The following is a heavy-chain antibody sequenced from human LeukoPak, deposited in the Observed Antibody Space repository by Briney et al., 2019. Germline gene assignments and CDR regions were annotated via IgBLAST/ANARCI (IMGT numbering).Heavy chain of an antibody. V-gene: IGHV1-2*06. Sequence: ASVKVSCKASGYTFTGYYMHWVRQAPGQGLEWMGRINPNSGNTNSAQKLQGRVTMTTDTSTSTAYMELRSLRSDDAAVYYCARDHVGGGSYSSGERLYWGQGTLVTVSS. CDR2: INPNSGNT. CDR3: ARDHVGGGSYSSGERLY. J-gene: IGHJ4*02. CDR1: GYTFTGYY. D-gene: IGHD1-26*01.